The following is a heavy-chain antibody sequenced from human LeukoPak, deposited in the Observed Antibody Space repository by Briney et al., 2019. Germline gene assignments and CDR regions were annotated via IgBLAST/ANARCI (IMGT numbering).Heavy chain of an antibody. J-gene: IGHJ4*02. D-gene: IGHD3-3*01. V-gene: IGHV4-39*01. CDR2: IYYSGST. CDR1: GGPISSTTHY. Sequence: SETLSLTCTVSGGPISSTTHYCGWIRQPPGKGLEWIGNIYYSGSTYYNPSLKSRVTISVDTSKKQFSLKLNSVTAADTAVYYCARLPRYDFWSWGQGTLVTVSS. CDR3: ARLPRYDFWS.